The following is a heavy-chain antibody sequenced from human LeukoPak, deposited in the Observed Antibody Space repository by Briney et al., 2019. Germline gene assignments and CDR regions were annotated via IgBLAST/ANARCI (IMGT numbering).Heavy chain of an antibody. CDR1: GYTFTSYD. J-gene: IGHJ4*02. CDR3: ARGDNIVGATLGFDY. Sequence: ASVKVSCKASGYTFTSYDINWVRQATGQGLEWMGWMSPNSGNTGYAQKFQGRVTMTRNTSISTAYMELSSLRSEDTAVYYCARGDNIVGATLGFDYWGQGTLVTVSS. CDR2: MSPNSGNT. D-gene: IGHD1-26*01. V-gene: IGHV1-8*01.